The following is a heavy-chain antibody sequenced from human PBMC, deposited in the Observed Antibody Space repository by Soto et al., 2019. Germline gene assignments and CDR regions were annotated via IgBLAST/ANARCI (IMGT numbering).Heavy chain of an antibody. J-gene: IGHJ4*02. V-gene: IGHV4-31*03. Sequence: QVQLQESGPGLVKPSQTLSLTCTVSGGSINNGGYYWSWIRQQPGKGLEWIGFIHYSGSTYYNPSLKSRVTISVDTSKNQCSLRMTSVTAADTAVYYCAGRYSGFDYRLDYWGQGTLVTVSS. D-gene: IGHD5-12*01. CDR3: AGRYSGFDYRLDY. CDR1: GGSINNGGYY. CDR2: IHYSGST.